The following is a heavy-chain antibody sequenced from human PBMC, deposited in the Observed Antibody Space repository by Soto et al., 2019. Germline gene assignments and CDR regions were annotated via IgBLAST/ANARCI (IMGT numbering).Heavy chain of an antibody. CDR2: IDPSDSYT. J-gene: IGHJ6*02. CDR1: GYSFTSYW. D-gene: IGHD2-2*01. CDR3: ARRYCSSTSCPSNSYAMDV. Sequence: GDSLKISCKGSGYSFTSYWISWVRQMPGKGLEWMGRIDPSDSYTNYSPSFQGRVTISTDKSISTAYLQWSSLKASDTAMYYCARRYCSSTSCPSNSYAMDVWGQAPTVTVS. V-gene: IGHV5-10-1*01.